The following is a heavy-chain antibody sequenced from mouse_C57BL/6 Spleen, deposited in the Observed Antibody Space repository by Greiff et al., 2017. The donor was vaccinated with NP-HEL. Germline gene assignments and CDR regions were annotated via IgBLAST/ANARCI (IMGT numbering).Heavy chain of an antibody. D-gene: IGHD4-1*01. Sequence: EVHLVESGGGLVQPGGSMKLSCVASGFTFSNYWMNWVRQSPEKGLEWVAQIRLKSDNYATHYAESVKGRFTISRDDSKSSVYLQMNNLRAEDTGIYYCTLWDWFAYWGQGTLVTVSA. CDR3: TLWDWFAY. CDR2: IRLKSDNYAT. CDR1: GFTFSNYW. V-gene: IGHV6-3*01. J-gene: IGHJ3*01.